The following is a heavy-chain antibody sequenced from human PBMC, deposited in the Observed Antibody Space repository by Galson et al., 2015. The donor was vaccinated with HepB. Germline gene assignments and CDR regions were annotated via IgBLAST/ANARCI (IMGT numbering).Heavy chain of an antibody. V-gene: IGHV1-69*13. CDR2: IIPIFGTA. J-gene: IGHJ6*02. CDR3: ARDGGGTWWQLDYYYHGMDV. CDR1: GGTFSSYA. Sequence: SVKVSCKASGGTFSSYAISWVRQAPGQGLEWMGGIIPIFGTANYAQKLQGRVTITADESTSTAYMELSSLRSEDTAVYYCARDGGGTWWQLDYYYHGMDVWGQGTTCTVSS. D-gene: IGHD4/OR15-4a*01.